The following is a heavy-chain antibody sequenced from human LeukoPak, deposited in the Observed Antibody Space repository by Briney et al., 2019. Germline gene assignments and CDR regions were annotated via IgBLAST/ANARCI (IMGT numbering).Heavy chain of an antibody. D-gene: IGHD6-19*01. CDR1: GFTFSGSA. J-gene: IGHJ5*02. CDR2: IRSKANSYPT. Sequence: PGGSLRLSCAASGFTFSGSAMHWVRQASGKGLEWVGRIRSKANSYPTAYAASVKGRFTISRDDSKNTAYLQMNSLKTEDTAVYYCTRQFPIAVAGTGWSDPWGQGTLVTVSS. V-gene: IGHV3-73*01. CDR3: TRQFPIAVAGTGWSDP.